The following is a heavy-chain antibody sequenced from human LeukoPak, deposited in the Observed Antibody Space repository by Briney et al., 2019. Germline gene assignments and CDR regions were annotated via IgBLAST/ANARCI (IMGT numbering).Heavy chain of an antibody. J-gene: IGHJ4*02. V-gene: IGHV3-21*01. CDR2: IISTSDI. CDR3: ASVRSGDTRDFDY. CDR1: GFTFSSYN. Sequence: PVGSLRLSSAASGFTFSSYNVNWVRQAPGKGLEWVSSIISTSDIYYADSVKGRFTISRDNAKNSLYLQMNSLRAEDTAIYYCASVRSGDTRDFDYWGQGTLVTVSS. D-gene: IGHD4-17*01.